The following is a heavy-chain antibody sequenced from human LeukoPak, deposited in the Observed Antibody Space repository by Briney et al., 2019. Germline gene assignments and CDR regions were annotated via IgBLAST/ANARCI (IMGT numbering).Heavy chain of an antibody. J-gene: IGHJ4*02. CDR3: AKGSGYSHPPYYFDY. CDR2: ISNDGDST. Sequence: GGSLRLSCAASGFAFSGYAMTWVRQAPGKGLEWVSGISNDGDSTYYADSVKGRFAISRDNSKNTLYLQMNSLRVEDTAVYYCAKGSGYSHPPYYFDYWGQGTLVTVSS. D-gene: IGHD5-18*01. CDR1: GFAFSGYA. V-gene: IGHV3-23*01.